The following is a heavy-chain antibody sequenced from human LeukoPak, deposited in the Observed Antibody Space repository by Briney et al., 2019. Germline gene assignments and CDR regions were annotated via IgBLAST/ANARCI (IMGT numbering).Heavy chain of an antibody. V-gene: IGHV4-59*01. CDR1: GGSLSPYY. CDR2: IYYSGGT. CDR3: ARDRIVAAGGFDY. D-gene: IGHD6-13*01. Sequence: SETLSLTCTASGGSLSPYYWSWIRQPPGQGLEWIGYIYYSGGTKYNPSLMSRVSMSVDTSKNQFSLKLSSVTAADTAMYYCARDRIVAAGGFDYWGQGTLVTVSS. J-gene: IGHJ4*02.